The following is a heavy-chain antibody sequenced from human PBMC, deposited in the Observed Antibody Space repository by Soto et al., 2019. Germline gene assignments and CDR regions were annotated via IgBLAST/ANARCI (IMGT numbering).Heavy chain of an antibody. V-gene: IGHV4-30-4*01. D-gene: IGHD3-10*01. Sequence: KPSETLSLTCTVSGGSISSGDYYWSWIRQPPGKGLEWIGYIYYSGSTYYNPSLKSRVTISVDTSKNQFSLKLSSVTAADTAVYYCARDLMVRGVIITDYYYYYYGMDVWGQGTTVTVSS. CDR1: GGSISSGDYY. CDR2: IYYSGST. J-gene: IGHJ6*02. CDR3: ARDLMVRGVIITDYYYYYYGMDV.